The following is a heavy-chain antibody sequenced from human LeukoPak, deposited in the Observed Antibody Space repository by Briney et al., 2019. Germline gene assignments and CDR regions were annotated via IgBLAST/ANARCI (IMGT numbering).Heavy chain of an antibody. CDR3: ARDQDYYGSGSYYKA. CDR1: GFTFSSYW. Sequence: GGSLRLSCAASGFTFSSYWMHWVRQAPGKGLVWVSRINSDGSGTSYADSVKGRFTISRDNAKNTLYLQMNSLRAEDTAVYYCARDQDYYGSGSYYKAWGQGTLVTVSS. J-gene: IGHJ5*02. CDR2: INSDGSGT. D-gene: IGHD3-10*01. V-gene: IGHV3-74*01.